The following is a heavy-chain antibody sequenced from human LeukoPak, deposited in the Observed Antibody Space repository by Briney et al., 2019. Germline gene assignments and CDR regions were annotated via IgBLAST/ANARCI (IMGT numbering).Heavy chain of an antibody. D-gene: IGHD3-16*01. Sequence: GGSLRLSCAASGFAFSSYAMTWVRQAPGKGLEWVAVVTTDGNGAYYADSVKGRFTISRDNSHNTVFLQMRRLRLEDTALYFCAKTLGADCFDHSGQGTLVTVSS. V-gene: IGHV3-23*01. CDR1: GFAFSSYA. CDR3: AKTLGADCFDH. J-gene: IGHJ5*02. CDR2: VTTDGNGA.